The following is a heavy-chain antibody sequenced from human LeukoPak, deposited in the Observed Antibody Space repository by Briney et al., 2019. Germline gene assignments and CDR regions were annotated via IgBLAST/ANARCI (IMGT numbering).Heavy chain of an antibody. V-gene: IGHV1-18*01. CDR1: GYTFTSYG. CDR2: ISAYNGNT. Sequence: GASVKVSCKASGYTFTSYGISWVRQAPGQGLEWMGWISAYNGNTNYAQKLQGRVTMTTDTSTSTAYMELRSLRSDDTAVYYCARDGKQTNILTGYYGPDYWGQGTLVTVSS. D-gene: IGHD3-9*01. J-gene: IGHJ4*02. CDR3: ARDGKQTNILTGYYGPDY.